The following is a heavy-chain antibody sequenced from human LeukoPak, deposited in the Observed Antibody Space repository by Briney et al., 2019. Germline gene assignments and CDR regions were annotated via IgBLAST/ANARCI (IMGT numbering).Heavy chain of an antibody. CDR3: ARGGFGSSSWYFEFDP. Sequence: SETLSLTCTVSGGSISSYYWSWIRQPPGKGLEWIGCVYYSGSTNYNPSLKSRVTISVDTSKTQFSLKLISVTAADTAVYYCARGGFGSSSWYFEFDPWGQGTLVTVSS. CDR2: VYYSGST. CDR1: GGSISSYY. J-gene: IGHJ5*02. D-gene: IGHD6-13*01. V-gene: IGHV4-59*01.